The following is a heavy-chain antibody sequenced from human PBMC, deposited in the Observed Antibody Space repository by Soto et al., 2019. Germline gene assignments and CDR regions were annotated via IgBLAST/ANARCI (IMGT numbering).Heavy chain of an antibody. CDR1: GGTFSSYT. D-gene: IGHD2-2*01. V-gene: IGHV1-69*02. CDR3: AGAGGRYCSSTSCYFWFDP. Sequence: QVQLVQSGAEVKKPGSSVKVSCKASGGTFSSYTISWVRQAPGQGLEWMGRIIPILGIANYAQNFQGRVTITANKSTSTAYMELSSLRSEDTAVYYCAGAGGRYCSSTSCYFWFDPWGQGTLVTVSS. CDR2: IIPILGIA. J-gene: IGHJ5*02.